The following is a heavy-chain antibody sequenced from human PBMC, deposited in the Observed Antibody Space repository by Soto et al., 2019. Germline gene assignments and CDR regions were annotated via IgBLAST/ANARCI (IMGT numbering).Heavy chain of an antibody. CDR2: INAGNGNT. V-gene: IGHV1-3*01. D-gene: IGHD4-17*01. J-gene: IGHJ6*02. Sequence: ASVKVSCKASGYTFTSYAMHWVRQAPGQRLEWIGWINAGNGNTKYSQKLQGRVTITRDTSASTAYMELSSLRSEDTAVYYCARDPDPTTVVTQDSNYYYYYGMDVWGQGTTVTVSS. CDR3: ARDPDPTTVVTQDSNYYYYYGMDV. CDR1: GYTFTSYA.